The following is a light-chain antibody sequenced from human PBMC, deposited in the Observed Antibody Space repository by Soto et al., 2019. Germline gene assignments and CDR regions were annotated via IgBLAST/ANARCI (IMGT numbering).Light chain of an antibody. V-gene: IGKV3-11*01. CDR3: QQRSNWPPYT. CDR2: DAS. Sequence: IVLTQSPATLSLSPGERATLSCRASQSISSYLAWYQQKPGQAPRLLIYDASNRATGIPARFSGSGSGTDFTLTLRSLEPEDFAVYYCQQRSNWPPYTFGQGTKLESK. CDR1: QSISSY. J-gene: IGKJ2*01.